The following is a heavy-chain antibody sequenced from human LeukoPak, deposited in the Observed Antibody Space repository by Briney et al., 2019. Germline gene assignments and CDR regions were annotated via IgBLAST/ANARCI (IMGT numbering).Heavy chain of an antibody. CDR1: GGSFSSYY. J-gene: IGHJ4*02. V-gene: IGHV4-59*01. D-gene: IGHD6-19*01. CDR3: ASSGAGTDLGGY. CDR2: IYYSGST. Sequence: SETLSLTCAVYGGSFSSYYWSWIRQPPGKGLEWIGYIYYSGSTNYNPSLKSRVTISVDTSKNQFSLKLSSVTAADTAVYYCASSGAGTDLGGYWGQGTLVTVSS.